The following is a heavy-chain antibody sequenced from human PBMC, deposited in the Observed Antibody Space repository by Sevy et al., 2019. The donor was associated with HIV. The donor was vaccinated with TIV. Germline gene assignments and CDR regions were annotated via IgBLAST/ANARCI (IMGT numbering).Heavy chain of an antibody. CDR1: GYTFTSYG. CDR3: AIDEGYCSSTSCYYAFDI. Sequence: ASVKVSCKASGYTFTSYGISWVRQAPGQGLEWMGWISAYNGNTNYAQKLQGRVTMTTDTSTSTAYMELGSLRSDDTAVYYCAIDEGYCSSTSCYYAFDIWGQGTMVTVSS. D-gene: IGHD2-2*01. J-gene: IGHJ3*02. V-gene: IGHV1-18*01. CDR2: ISAYNGNT.